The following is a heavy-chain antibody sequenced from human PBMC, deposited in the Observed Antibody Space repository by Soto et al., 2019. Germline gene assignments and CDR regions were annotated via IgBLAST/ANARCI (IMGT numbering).Heavy chain of an antibody. Sequence: SETLSLTCTVSGDSISTFYWGWMRQSPGKELEWIGYVYYTGSTNYNPSLKSRVTISVDRSKNQFSLQLTSANAADTAVYYCARGRTVRNYAYQSKYYFYFFDFWGQGTQVTVSS. J-gene: IGHJ4*02. D-gene: IGHD1-7*01. V-gene: IGHV4-59*01. CDR3: ARGRTVRNYAYQSKYYFYFFDF. CDR2: VYYTGST. CDR1: GDSISTFY.